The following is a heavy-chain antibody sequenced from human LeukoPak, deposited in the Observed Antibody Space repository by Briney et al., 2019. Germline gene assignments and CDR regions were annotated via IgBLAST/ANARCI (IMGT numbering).Heavy chain of an antibody. CDR3: ARDDMVRGAPGYYHYGMDV. J-gene: IGHJ6*02. V-gene: IGHV4-59*01. CDR1: GGSISSYY. CDR2: IYYSGST. D-gene: IGHD3-10*01. Sequence: SETLSLTCTVSGGSISSYYWSWIRQPPGKGLEWIGYIYYSGSTNYNPSLKSRVTISVDTSKNQFSLKLSSVTAADTAVYYCARDDMVRGAPGYYHYGMDVWGQGTTVTVSS.